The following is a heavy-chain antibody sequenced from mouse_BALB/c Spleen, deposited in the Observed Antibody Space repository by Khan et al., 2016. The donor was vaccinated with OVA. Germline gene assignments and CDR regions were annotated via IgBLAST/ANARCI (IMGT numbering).Heavy chain of an antibody. Sequence: EVQLVESGPGLVKPSQSLSLTCTVTGYSITSGYGWNWIRQFPGNKLEWMGYISYSGSTNYKPTFKSRISITRDKSKNTFFLQLNSVNTEDTATYYCARTARITYWGQGTTLTVSS. CDR1: GYSITSGYG. CDR2: ISYSGST. D-gene: IGHD3-3*01. CDR3: ARTARITY. J-gene: IGHJ2*01. V-gene: IGHV3-2*02.